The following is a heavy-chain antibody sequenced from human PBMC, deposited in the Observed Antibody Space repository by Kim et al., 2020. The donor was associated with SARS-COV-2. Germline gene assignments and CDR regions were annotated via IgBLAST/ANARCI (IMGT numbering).Heavy chain of an antibody. Sequence: GGSLRLSCVASGFNFRVFTMHWVRQRPGKDFMWVARIRGDEREISVADSLQGRFSISRDNDRNTLYLQMNNLAPEDAGVYHCVRSVQHGFDSWGLGALVT. CDR1: GFNFRVFT. J-gene: IGHJ5*01. D-gene: IGHD4-17*01. V-gene: IGHV3-74*01. CDR3: VRSVQHGFDS. CDR2: IRGDEREI.